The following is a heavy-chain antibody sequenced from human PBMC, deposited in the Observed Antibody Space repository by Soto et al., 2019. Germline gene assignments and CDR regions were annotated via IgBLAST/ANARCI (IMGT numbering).Heavy chain of an antibody. CDR1: GGSISSYY. Sequence: SETLSLTCTVSGGSISSYYWSWIRQPPGKGLEWIGYIYYSGSTNYNPSLKSRVTISVDTSKNQFSLKLSSVTAADTAVYYCARSYDFWSGCLDYWGQGTLVTVSS. CDR2: IYYSGST. D-gene: IGHD3-3*01. V-gene: IGHV4-59*01. CDR3: ARSYDFWSGCLDY. J-gene: IGHJ4*02.